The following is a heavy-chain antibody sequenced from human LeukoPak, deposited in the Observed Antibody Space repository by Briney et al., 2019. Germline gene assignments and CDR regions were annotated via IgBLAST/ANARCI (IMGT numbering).Heavy chain of an antibody. Sequence: ASVKVSCKASGYTFTGYYIHWVRQAPGQGREWMGWINPNSGGTNYAQKFQGRVTMTRDTSISTAYMELSRLRSDDTALYYCASDRGYCTSTSCLLDVWGKGTTVTVSS. CDR1: GYTFTGYY. V-gene: IGHV1-2*02. J-gene: IGHJ6*04. CDR2: INPNSGGT. CDR3: ASDRGYCTSTSCLLDV. D-gene: IGHD2-2*01.